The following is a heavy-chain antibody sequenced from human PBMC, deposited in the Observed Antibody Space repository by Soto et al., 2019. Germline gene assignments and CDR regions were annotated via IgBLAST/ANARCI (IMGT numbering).Heavy chain of an antibody. CDR1: GFSLTTGKMG. Sequence: SGPTLVNPTETLTLTCTFSGFSLTTGKMGVSCIRQPPGKALEWLAHIFSDNERSYSTSLQGRLTISKDTSGSQVVLSMTNVDPVDTATYYCARMNVDSYQFYYAMDVWGQGTTVTVSS. V-gene: IGHV2-26*01. J-gene: IGHJ6*02. D-gene: IGHD4-17*01. CDR2: IFSDNER. CDR3: ARMNVDSYQFYYAMDV.